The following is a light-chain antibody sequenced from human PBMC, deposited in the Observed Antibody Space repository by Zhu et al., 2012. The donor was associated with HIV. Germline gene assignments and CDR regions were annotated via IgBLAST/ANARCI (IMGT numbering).Light chain of an antibody. J-gene: IGKJ5*01. CDR2: GAS. Sequence: EIVMTQSPATLSVSPGERATLSCRASQSVGSNLAWYQHRPGQAPRLLIYGASTRATGVPARFSGSGSGTEFTLTISSMQSEDFSIYYCQQYNNWPRAFGQGTRL. CDR1: QSVGSN. V-gene: IGKV3-15*01. CDR3: QQYNNWPRA.